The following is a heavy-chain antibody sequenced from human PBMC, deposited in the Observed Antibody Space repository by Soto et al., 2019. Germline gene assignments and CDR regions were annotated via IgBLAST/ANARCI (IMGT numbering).Heavy chain of an antibody. D-gene: IGHD3-16*01. V-gene: IGHV1-8*01. CDR3: ARMETFGSLNWFDP. Sequence: SSLKVSFKASGYSFTNNYFIWVRQATVQGLEWMGCMNPGSGDTGYAQKFQGRVTMTRDISIATAYMELSSLRSDDTAIYYCARMETFGSLNWFDPWGQGTLVTVSS. J-gene: IGHJ5*02. CDR2: MNPGSGDT. CDR1: GYSFTNNY.